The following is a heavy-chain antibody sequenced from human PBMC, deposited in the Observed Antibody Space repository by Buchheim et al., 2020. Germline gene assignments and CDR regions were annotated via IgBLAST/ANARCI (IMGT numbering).Heavy chain of an antibody. D-gene: IGHD2-21*02. CDR3: ARDCGGDCYGHYYGLDV. V-gene: IGHV4-59*12. Sequence: QVQLQESGPGLVKPSETLSLTCNVSGGSIIGSYWSWIRQPPGKGLEWIGYVSASGDSIYNPSLESRVTISVGTSKNQFSLKLRSATAADTAIYYCARDCGGDCYGHYYGLDVWGQGTT. CDR2: VSASGDS. J-gene: IGHJ6*02. CDR1: GGSIIGSY.